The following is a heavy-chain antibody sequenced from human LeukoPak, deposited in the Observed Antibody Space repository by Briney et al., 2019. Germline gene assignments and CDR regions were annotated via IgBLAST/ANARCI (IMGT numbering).Heavy chain of an antibody. CDR2: IGRSGTTT. D-gene: IGHD1-26*01. CDR3: ARLGPARRELPHDAFDI. V-gene: IGHV3-48*03. Sequence: GGSLRLSCAASGFTFNSYEMNWVRQAPGKGLEWVSYIGRSGTTTYSADSVKGRFTISRDNAKNSLYLQMNSLRAEDTAVYYCARLGPARRELPHDAFDIWGQGTMVTVSS. J-gene: IGHJ3*02. CDR1: GFTFNSYE.